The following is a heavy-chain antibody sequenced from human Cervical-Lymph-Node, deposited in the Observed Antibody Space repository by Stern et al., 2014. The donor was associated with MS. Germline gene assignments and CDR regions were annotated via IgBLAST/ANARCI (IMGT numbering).Heavy chain of an antibody. D-gene: IGHD6-13*01. Sequence: VHLVESGAEVKKPGASVKVSCKASGYTFTSYYMHWVRQAPGQGLEWMGIINPSGGSTSYAQKFQGRVTMTRDTSTSTVYMELSSLRSEDTAVYYCARERHSSSWDKNWFDPWGQGTLVTVSS. CDR2: INPSGGST. J-gene: IGHJ5*02. CDR1: GYTFTSYY. V-gene: IGHV1-46*01. CDR3: ARERHSSSWDKNWFDP.